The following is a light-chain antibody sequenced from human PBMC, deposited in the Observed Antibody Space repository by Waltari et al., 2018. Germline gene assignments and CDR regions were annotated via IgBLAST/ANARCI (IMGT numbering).Light chain of an antibody. CDR1: QSVLFTPTNNNY. CDR3: QQYQSFPWT. Sequence: DIVMTQSPDSLAVSLGERAPINCKSSQSVLFTPTNNNYLAWYQQKPRQPPKLLIYWASTRESGVPDRFSGSVSGTDFTLTISSLQAEDVAVYYCQQYQSFPWTFGQGTKVEIK. J-gene: IGKJ1*01. CDR2: WAS. V-gene: IGKV4-1*01.